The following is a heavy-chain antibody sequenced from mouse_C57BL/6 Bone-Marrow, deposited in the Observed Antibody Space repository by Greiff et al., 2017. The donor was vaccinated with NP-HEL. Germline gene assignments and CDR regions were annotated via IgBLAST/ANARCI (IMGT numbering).Heavy chain of an antibody. Sequence: EVQLVESGGGLVQPGGSLKLSCAASGFTFSDYYMYWVRQTPEKRLEWVAYISNGGGSTYYTDTVKGTFTLSRDNSKNTLYLQMSRLKSEDTAMYDCARQGGYGRSPMDYWGQGTSVTVSS. V-gene: IGHV5-12*01. CDR1: GFTFSDYY. J-gene: IGHJ4*01. CDR2: ISNGGGST. D-gene: IGHD2-10*02. CDR3: ARQGGYGRSPMDY.